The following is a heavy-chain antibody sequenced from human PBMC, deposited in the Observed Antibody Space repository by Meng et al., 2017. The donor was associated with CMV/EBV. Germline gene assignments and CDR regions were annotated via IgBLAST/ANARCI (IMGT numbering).Heavy chain of an antibody. V-gene: IGHV3-7*01. Sequence: GESQKISCAASGFTFSSYWMSWVRQAPGKGLEWVANIKQDGSEKYYVDSVKGRFTISRDNAKNSLYLQMNSLRAEDTAVYYCARFNYDFWSGYPAVLYGMDVWGQGTTVTVSS. CDR3: ARFNYDFWSGYPAVLYGMDV. D-gene: IGHD3-3*01. CDR1: GFTFSSYW. J-gene: IGHJ6*02. CDR2: IKQDGSEK.